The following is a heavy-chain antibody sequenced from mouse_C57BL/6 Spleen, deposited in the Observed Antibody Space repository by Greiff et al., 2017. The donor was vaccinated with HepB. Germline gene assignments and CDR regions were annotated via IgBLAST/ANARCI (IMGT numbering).Heavy chain of an antibody. D-gene: IGHD1-1*01. V-gene: IGHV1-81*01. CDR2: IYPRSGNT. J-gene: IGHJ2*01. CDR3: ARGGITTVPFDY. Sequence: QVQLQQSGAELARPGASVKLSCKASGYTFTSYGISWVKQRTGQGLEWIGEIYPRSGNTYYNEKFKGKATLTADKSSSTAYMELRSLTSEDSAVYFCARGGITTVPFDYWGQGTTLTVSS. CDR1: GYTFTSYG.